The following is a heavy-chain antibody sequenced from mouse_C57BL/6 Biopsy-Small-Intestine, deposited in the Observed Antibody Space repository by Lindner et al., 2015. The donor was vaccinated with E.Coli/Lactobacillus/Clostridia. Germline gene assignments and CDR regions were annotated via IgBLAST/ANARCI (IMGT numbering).Heavy chain of an antibody. Sequence: VQLQESGAELVRPGTSVKVSCKASGYAFTNYLIEWVKQRPGQGLEWIGVINPGSGGTNYNEKFKGKATLTADKSSSTAYMQLSSLTSEDSAVYFCARDYFDYWGQGATLTVSS. V-gene: IGHV1-54*01. CDR2: INPGSGGT. CDR1: GYAFTNYL. CDR3: ARDYFDY. J-gene: IGHJ2*01.